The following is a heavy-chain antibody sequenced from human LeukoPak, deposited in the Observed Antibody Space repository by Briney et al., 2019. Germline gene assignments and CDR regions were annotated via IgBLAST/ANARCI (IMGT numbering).Heavy chain of an antibody. CDR3: ARGKNYCSGGSCYYYYGMDV. J-gene: IGHJ6*02. V-gene: IGHV1-2*04. CDR2: INPNSGGT. Sequence: ASVKVSCKASGYTFTGYYMHWVRQAPGQGLEWMGWINPNSGGTNYAQKFQGWVTMTRDTSISTAYMELSRLRSDDTAVYYCARGKNYCSGGSCYYYYGMDVWGQGTTVTVSS. CDR1: GYTFTGYY. D-gene: IGHD2-15*01.